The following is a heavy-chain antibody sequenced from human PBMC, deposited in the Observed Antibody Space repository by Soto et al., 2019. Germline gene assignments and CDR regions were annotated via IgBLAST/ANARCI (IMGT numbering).Heavy chain of an antibody. Sequence: SLRLSCAASGFTFSSYGMHWVRQASGKGLEWVAVISYDGSNKYYADSVKGRFTISRDNSKNTLYLQMNSLRAEDTAVYYCAKFEGGMDVWGQGTTVTVSS. V-gene: IGHV3-30*18. J-gene: IGHJ6*02. CDR2: ISYDGSNK. CDR1: GFTFSSYG. CDR3: AKFEGGMDV.